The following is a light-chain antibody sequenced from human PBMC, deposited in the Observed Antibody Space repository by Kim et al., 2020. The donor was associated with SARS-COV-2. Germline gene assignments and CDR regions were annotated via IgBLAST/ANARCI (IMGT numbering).Light chain of an antibody. CDR3: YSRDTSGSHVI. CDR1: SLRNYF. V-gene: IGLV3-19*01. Sequence: ALGQTVRITARGDSLRNYFADWCQQRPGQAPVVVIYDKDTRPSGIPDRFSGSGSDNTASLTITGAQAEDEADYFCYSRDTSGSHVIFGGGTKVTVL. CDR2: DKD. J-gene: IGLJ2*01.